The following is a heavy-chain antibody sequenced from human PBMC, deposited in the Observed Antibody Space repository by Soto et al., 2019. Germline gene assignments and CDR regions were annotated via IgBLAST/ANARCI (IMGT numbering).Heavy chain of an antibody. CDR1: GFSFSSYA. CDR2: ISSNGGPT. CDR3: LKDRWIDY. Sequence: EVQMEESGGGLVQPGGSLRLSCSVSGFSFSSYAMHWVRQAPGKGLQYVSSISSNGGPTYYADSVKGRFSISRDNSKNTLYLQMNSLRAEDTAVCYCLKDRWIDYWGQGTLVTVSS. D-gene: IGHD2-15*01. J-gene: IGHJ4*02. V-gene: IGHV3-64D*06.